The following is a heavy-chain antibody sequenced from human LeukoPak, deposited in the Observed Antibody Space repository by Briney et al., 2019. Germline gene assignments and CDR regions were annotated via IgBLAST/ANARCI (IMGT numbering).Heavy chain of an antibody. Sequence: ASVKVSCKASGGTFSSYAISWVRQAPGQGLEWMGRIIPILGIANYAQKLQGRVTITADKSTSTAYMELSSLRSEDTAVYYCAREGQVVGRTMSDYWGQGTLVTVSS. J-gene: IGHJ4*02. V-gene: IGHV1-69*04. D-gene: IGHD1-26*01. CDR1: GGTFSSYA. CDR2: IIPILGIA. CDR3: AREGQVVGRTMSDY.